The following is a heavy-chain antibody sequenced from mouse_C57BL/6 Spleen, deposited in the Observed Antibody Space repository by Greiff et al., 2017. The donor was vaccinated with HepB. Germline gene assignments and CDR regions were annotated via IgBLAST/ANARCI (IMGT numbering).Heavy chain of an antibody. V-gene: IGHV2-9-1*01. CDR2: IWTGGGT. CDR3: ARMPIYYDYDGPFAY. J-gene: IGHJ3*01. CDR1: GFSLTSYA. Sequence: QVQLQQSGPGLVAPSQSLSITCTVSGFSLTSYAISWVRQPPGKGLEWLGVIWTGGGTNYNSALKSRLSISKDNSKSQVFLKMNSLQTDDTARYYCARMPIYYDYDGPFAYWGQGTLVTVSA. D-gene: IGHD2-4*01.